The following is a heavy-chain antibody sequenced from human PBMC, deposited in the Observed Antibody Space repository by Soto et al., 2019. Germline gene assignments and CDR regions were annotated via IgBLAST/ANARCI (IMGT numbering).Heavy chain of an antibody. Sequence: SETLSLTCTVSGGSISSYYWSWIRQPAGKVLEWIGRIYTSGSTNYNPSLKSRVTMSVDTSKNQFSLKLSSVTAADTAVYYCARGPDYYDSSGYYPTPFDYWGQGTLVTVSS. V-gene: IGHV4-4*07. CDR2: IYTSGST. CDR3: ARGPDYYDSSGYYPTPFDY. J-gene: IGHJ4*02. CDR1: GGSISSYY. D-gene: IGHD3-22*01.